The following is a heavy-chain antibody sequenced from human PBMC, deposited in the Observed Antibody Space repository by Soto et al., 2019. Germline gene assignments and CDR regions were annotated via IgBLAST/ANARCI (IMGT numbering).Heavy chain of an antibody. CDR1: GGSISSGDYY. CDR2: IYYSGST. D-gene: IGHD2-2*01. V-gene: IGHV4-30-4*01. CDR3: VRETCTSASCPWGWFDP. J-gene: IGHJ5*02. Sequence: SETLSLTCTVSGGSISSGDYYWSWIRQPPGKGLEWIGYIYYSGSTYYNPSLKSRVTISVDTSKNQFSLKLSSVTAADTAVYYCVRETCTSASCPWGWFDPWGQGTLVTVSS.